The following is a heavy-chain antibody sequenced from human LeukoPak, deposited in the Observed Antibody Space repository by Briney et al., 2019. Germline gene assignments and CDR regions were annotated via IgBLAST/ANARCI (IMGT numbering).Heavy chain of an antibody. J-gene: IGHJ4*02. CDR2: IKQDGSEK. V-gene: IGHV3-7*01. Sequence: PSGGSLRLSCAASGFTFSGYWMTWVRQAPGKGLEWVANIKQDGSEKYYVDSVKGRFTISRDNAKNSLYLQMNSLRAEDTAVYYCARPLDIRRGNYGDYLDYWGQGTLVTVSS. CDR3: ARPLDIRRGNYGDYLDY. CDR1: GFTFSGYW. D-gene: IGHD4-17*01.